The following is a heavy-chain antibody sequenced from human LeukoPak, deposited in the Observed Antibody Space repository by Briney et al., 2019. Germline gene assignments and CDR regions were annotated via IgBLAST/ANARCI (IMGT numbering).Heavy chain of an antibody. D-gene: IGHD2-21*02. Sequence: PSETLSLTCAVYGGSFSGYYWSWIRQPPGKGLEWIGEVNHSGSTNYNPSLKSRVTISVDTSKNQFSLKLSSVTAADTAVYYCARGRGTYCGGDCYFGYYYHYMDVWGKGTTVTIS. CDR1: GGSFSGYY. J-gene: IGHJ6*03. CDR3: ARGRGTYCGGDCYFGYYYHYMDV. V-gene: IGHV4-34*01. CDR2: VNHSGST.